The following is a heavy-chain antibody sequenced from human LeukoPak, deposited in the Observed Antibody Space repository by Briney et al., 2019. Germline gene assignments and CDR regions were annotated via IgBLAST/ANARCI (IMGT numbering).Heavy chain of an antibody. Sequence: AAVKVSCKASGGTFSSYAFSWVRQAPGQGLEWMGGIIPIFGTANYAQKFQGRVTITADKSTSTAYMELSSLRSEDTAVYYCARAAMDYRRPLCFDYWGQGTLVTVSS. D-gene: IGHD5-18*01. V-gene: IGHV1-69*06. J-gene: IGHJ4*02. CDR1: GGTFSSYA. CDR2: IIPIFGTA. CDR3: ARAAMDYRRPLCFDY.